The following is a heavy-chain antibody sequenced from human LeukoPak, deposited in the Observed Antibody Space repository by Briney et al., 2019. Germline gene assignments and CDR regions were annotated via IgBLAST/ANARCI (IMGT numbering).Heavy chain of an antibody. Sequence: ASVKVSCKASGYSFVNYGISWVRQAPGQGLEWMGWIGPKNGNTNFGQNFPGRVTLTADTSTTTVYMELTSLRTDDTATYYCARRHSVLTDPLSHYYYYMDVWGKGTTVIVSS. CDR1: GYSFVNYG. D-gene: IGHD5/OR15-5a*01. V-gene: IGHV1-18*01. J-gene: IGHJ6*03. CDR3: ARRHSVLTDPLSHYYYYMDV. CDR2: IGPKNGNT.